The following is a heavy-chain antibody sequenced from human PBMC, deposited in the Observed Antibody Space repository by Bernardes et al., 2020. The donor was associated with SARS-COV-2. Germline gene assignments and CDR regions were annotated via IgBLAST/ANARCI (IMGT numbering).Heavy chain of an antibody. Sequence: GGSLRLSCAASGFTFSTNDMSWVRQAPGMGLVWVSSINGNGYMTFYPDSVKGRFTMSSDNSKKTTYLQMNTLRDEDTAMYYCANKRVGSGLGAFGYWGQGTLVTVSS. CDR1: GFTFSTND. V-gene: IGHV3-23*01. J-gene: IGHJ4*02. CDR2: INGNGYMT. D-gene: IGHD6-19*01. CDR3: ANKRVGSGLGAFGY.